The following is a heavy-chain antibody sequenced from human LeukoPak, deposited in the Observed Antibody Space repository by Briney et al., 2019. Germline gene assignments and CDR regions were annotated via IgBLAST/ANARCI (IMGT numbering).Heavy chain of an antibody. V-gene: IGHV1-18*01. CDR2: ISASNGNT. D-gene: IGHD1-14*01. CDR3: ARDPKITYYYYYGMDV. Sequence: ASVKVSCKASGCTFINYGVTWVRQAPGQGLEWMGWISASNGNTNYAQKLQGRVTMTTETSTSTAYMELRSLRSDDTAVYYCARDPKITYYYYYGMDVWGQGTTVTVSS. CDR1: GCTFINYG. J-gene: IGHJ6*02.